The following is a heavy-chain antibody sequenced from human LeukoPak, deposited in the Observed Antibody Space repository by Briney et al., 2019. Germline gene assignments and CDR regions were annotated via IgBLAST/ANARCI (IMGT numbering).Heavy chain of an antibody. CDR1: GGSISSSSYY. D-gene: IGHD3-22*01. Sequence: SETLSLTSTVSGGSISSSSYYWGWIRHPPGKGLEWIGSIYYSGSTYYNPSLKSRVTISVDTSKNQFSLNLSSVTAADTAVYYCARLYYDSSGYYQICYFDYWGQGTLVTVSS. CDR2: IYYSGST. V-gene: IGHV4-39*01. CDR3: ARLYYDSSGYYQICYFDY. J-gene: IGHJ4*02.